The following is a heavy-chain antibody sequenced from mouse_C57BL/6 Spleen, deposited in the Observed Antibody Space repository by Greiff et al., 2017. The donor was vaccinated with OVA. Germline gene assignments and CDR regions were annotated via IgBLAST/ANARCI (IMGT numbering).Heavy chain of an antibody. V-gene: IGHV1-76*01. Sequence: QVQLKQSGAELVRPGASVKLSCKASGYTFTDYYINWVKQRPGQGLEWIARIYPGSGNTYYNEKFKGKATLTAEKSSSTAYMQLSSLTSEDSAVYFCARVDYYGSSPYYFDYWGQGTTLTVSS. CDR2: IYPGSGNT. CDR3: ARVDYYGSSPYYFDY. J-gene: IGHJ2*01. CDR1: GYTFTDYY. D-gene: IGHD1-1*01.